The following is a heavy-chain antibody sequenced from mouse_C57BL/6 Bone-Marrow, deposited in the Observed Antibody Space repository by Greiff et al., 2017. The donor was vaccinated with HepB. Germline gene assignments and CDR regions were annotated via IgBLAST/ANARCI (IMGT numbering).Heavy chain of an antibody. CDR1: GFTFSSYA. CDR3: ARFITTVVATRYFDY. Sequence: DVMLVESGGGLVKPGGSLKLSCAASGFTFSSYAMSWVRQTPEKRLEWVATISDGGSYTYYPDNVKGRFTISRDNAKNNLYLQMSHLKSEDTAMYYCARFITTVVATRYFDYWGQGTTLTVSS. D-gene: IGHD1-1*01. CDR2: ISDGGSYT. J-gene: IGHJ2*01. V-gene: IGHV5-4*03.